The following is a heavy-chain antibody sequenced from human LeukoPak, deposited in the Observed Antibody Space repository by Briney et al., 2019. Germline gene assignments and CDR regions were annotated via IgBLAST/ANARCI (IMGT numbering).Heavy chain of an antibody. CDR2: IDTDGSI. Sequence: GGSLRLSCAVSGFTFSSYWMHWVRQAPGKGLVWVSRIDTDGSINYADSVKGRFTISRDNAKNTLYLQMNSLRAEDTAVYYCARQGWTVTTFFDYWGQGTLVTVSS. CDR1: GFTFSSYW. D-gene: IGHD4-17*01. CDR3: ARQGWTVTTFFDY. J-gene: IGHJ4*02. V-gene: IGHV3-74*01.